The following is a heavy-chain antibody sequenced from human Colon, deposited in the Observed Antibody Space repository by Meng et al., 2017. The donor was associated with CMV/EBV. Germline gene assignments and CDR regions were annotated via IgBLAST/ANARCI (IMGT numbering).Heavy chain of an antibody. V-gene: IGHV3-74*01. Sequence: VELVGSGGGLGQPGVSLRLSCAASGFRFSPYWMHWVRQAPGKGLVWVSRIESDGIATIYADSVKGRFTISRDNAKNTLYLQMNSLSAEDTAVYYCARDGAGYNFDYWGQGTLVTVSS. CDR3: ARDGAGYNFDY. CDR1: GFRFSPYW. D-gene: IGHD5-24*01. J-gene: IGHJ4*02. CDR2: IESDGIAT.